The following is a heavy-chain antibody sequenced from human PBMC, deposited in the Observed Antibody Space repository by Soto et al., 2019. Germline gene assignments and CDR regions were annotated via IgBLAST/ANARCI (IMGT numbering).Heavy chain of an antibody. Sequence: ASETLSLTCTVSGGSISSGGYSWSWIRQPPGKGLEWIGYIYHSGSTYYNPSLKGRVTISLDRSKNHFSLKLSSVSAADTAVYYCARAQWLVLDYWGQGTLVTVSS. CDR2: IYHSGST. CDR1: GGSISSGGYS. CDR3: ARAQWLVLDY. D-gene: IGHD6-19*01. V-gene: IGHV4-30-2*01. J-gene: IGHJ4*02.